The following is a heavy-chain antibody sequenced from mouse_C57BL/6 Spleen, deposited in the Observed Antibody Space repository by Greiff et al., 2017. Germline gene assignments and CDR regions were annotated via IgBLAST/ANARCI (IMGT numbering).Heavy chain of an antibody. CDR2: IYPGSGST. Sequence: ELVKPGASVKMSCKASGYTFTSYWITWVKQRPGQGLEWIGDIYPGSGSTNYNEKFKSKATLTVDTSSSTAYMQLSSLTSEDSAVYYCASLDGYYAMDYWGQGTSVTVSS. CDR1: GYTFTSYW. D-gene: IGHD2-3*01. V-gene: IGHV1-55*01. CDR3: ASLDGYYAMDY. J-gene: IGHJ4*01.